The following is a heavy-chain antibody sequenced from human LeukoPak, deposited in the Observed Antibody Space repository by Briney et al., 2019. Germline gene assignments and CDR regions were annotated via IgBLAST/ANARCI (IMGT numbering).Heavy chain of an antibody. CDR1: GYSLSGYR. CDR2: INPNSGDT. J-gene: IGHJ6*03. V-gene: IGHV1-2*02. Sequence: GASVRVSCKASGYSLSGYRLNWVRQAPGQGLEWMGWINPNSGDTNFTQRFQGRLTLTRDTTITTAFLELSRLTSDDTAVYYCARESERAPDYGINYFYYLDVWGEGTTVIVSS. CDR3: ARESERAPDYGINYFYYLDV. D-gene: IGHD3-16*01.